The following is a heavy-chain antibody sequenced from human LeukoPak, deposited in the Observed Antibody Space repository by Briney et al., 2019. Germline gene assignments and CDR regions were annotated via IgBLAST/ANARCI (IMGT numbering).Heavy chain of an antibody. CDR1: GFTFSSYG. CDR3: AKDFNTVTTLDS. V-gene: IGHV3-30*18. D-gene: IGHD4-17*01. J-gene: IGHJ4*02. Sequence: PGRSLRLSCAASGFTFSSYGMHWVRQAPGKGLEWVAVISYDGRQTYYADSVKGRFTISRDNPKSTVYLQMNSLTTDDTAVYSCAKDFNTVTTLDSWGQGTLVTVSS. CDR2: ISYDGRQT.